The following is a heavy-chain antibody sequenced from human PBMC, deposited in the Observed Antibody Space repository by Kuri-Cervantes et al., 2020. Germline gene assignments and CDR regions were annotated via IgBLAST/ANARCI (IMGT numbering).Heavy chain of an antibody. CDR1: GGSISSGGYX. CDR3: ARAARXRGDAFDI. D-gene: IGHD3-10*01. CDR2: IXYSGST. V-gene: IGHV4-31*03. J-gene: IGHJ3*02. Sequence: LRLXCTVSGGSISSGGYXWSWXRQHPGKGLXXIGYIXYSGSTYYNPSLKSRVXISVDTXXNQFSLKLSSVTAADTAXSDCARAARXRGDAFDIWGQGTMVTVSS.